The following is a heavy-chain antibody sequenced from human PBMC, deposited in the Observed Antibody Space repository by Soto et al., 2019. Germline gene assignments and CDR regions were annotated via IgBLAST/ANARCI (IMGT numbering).Heavy chain of an antibody. CDR2: VFHTGNT. CDR3: VRGNGWFDP. CDR1: GASITGHY. J-gene: IGHJ5*02. V-gene: IGHV4-59*11. Sequence: QVQLQESGPGLVKPSETLSLTCAVSGASITGHYWTWVRQPPGKGLEWIGNVFHTGNTNYNASLQSRLSMSVDTSSSQISLKLTSMTAADTARYYCVRGNGWFDPWGQGVLVTVSS. D-gene: IGHD2-8*01.